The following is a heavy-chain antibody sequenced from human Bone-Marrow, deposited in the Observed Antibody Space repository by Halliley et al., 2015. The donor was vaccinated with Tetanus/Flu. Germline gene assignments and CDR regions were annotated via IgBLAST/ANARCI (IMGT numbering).Heavy chain of an antibody. V-gene: IGHV4-59*01. D-gene: IGHD6-13*01. J-gene: IGHJ4*02. CDR3: ARDQGSSSWIGVDS. CDR2: IYYSGST. Sequence: GLVKPSETLSLTCSVSGGSISNYYWSWIRQPPGKGLEWIGYIYYSGSTNYNPSLKSRVTISVDTSRNQFSLKLSSVTAADTAVYYCARDQGSSSWIGVDSWGQGTLVTVSS. CDR1: GGSISNYY.